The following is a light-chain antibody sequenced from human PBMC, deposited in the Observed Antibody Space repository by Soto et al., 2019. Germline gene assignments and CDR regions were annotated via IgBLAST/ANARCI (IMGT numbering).Light chain of an antibody. CDR3: MQSLQLPVT. CDR2: EVS. J-gene: IGKJ4*01. Sequence: EIVMTQTPLSLSVTPGQPASISCKSSQSLLHSNGKTYFYWHMQKPGQPPQLLIYEVSSRFSGVXDXCSGSGSGTDFTLKISRVEAEDVGVYYCMQSLQLPVTFGGGTKVEIK. V-gene: IGKV2D-29*01. CDR1: QSLLHSNGKTY.